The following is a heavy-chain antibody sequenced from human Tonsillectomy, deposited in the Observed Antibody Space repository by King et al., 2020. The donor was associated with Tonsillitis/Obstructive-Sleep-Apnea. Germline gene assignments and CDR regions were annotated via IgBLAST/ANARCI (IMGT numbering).Heavy chain of an antibody. Sequence: QESGPGLVKPSETLSLTCTVSGGSISSYYWSWIRQPPGKGLEWIGYIYYSENINYNPSLKSRVTISVDTSKNQFSLKVSSVTAADTAVYYCARDMVLEAGGDAFDIWGQGTMVTVSS. CDR3: ARDMVLEAGGDAFDI. J-gene: IGHJ3*02. D-gene: IGHD2-8*01. CDR2: IYYSENI. CDR1: GGSISSYY. V-gene: IGHV4-59*01.